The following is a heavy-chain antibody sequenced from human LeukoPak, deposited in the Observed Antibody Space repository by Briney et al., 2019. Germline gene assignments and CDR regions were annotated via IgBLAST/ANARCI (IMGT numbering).Heavy chain of an antibody. CDR2: ISERGGST. D-gene: IGHD3-10*01. CDR3: AKRGVVIRGILVVGYHQEAYHYDF. J-gene: IGHJ4*02. CDR1: GISLSNYA. V-gene: IGHV3-23*01. Sequence: GGSLRLSCVVSGISLSNYAMTWVRQAPGKGLEWVSYISERGGSTTYADSVKGRFTISRDTSLNTLYLQMNNLRAEDTAVYFCAKRGVVIRGILVVGYHQEAYHYDFWGQGVLVTVSS.